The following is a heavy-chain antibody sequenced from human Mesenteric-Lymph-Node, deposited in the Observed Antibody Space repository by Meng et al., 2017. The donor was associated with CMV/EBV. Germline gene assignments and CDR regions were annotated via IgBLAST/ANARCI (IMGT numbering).Heavy chain of an antibody. Sequence: GESLKISCVASGFPFSGSDGNWVRQAPGKGLEWIAYISLRGDVVQYSDSVKGRFTISRDSARNSLYLQMSSLRVEDTATYYCARGWSPTTPHFDKWGQGTLVTVLL. CDR1: GFPFSGSD. CDR3: ARGWSPTTPHFDK. J-gene: IGHJ4*02. CDR2: ISLRGDVV. V-gene: IGHV3-48*03. D-gene: IGHD1-14*01.